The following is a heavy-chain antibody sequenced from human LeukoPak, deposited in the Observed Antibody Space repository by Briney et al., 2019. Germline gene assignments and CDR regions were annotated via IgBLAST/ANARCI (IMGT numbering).Heavy chain of an antibody. J-gene: IGHJ4*02. V-gene: IGHV3-7*01. CDR3: ARDKPRGSYYGSIFDS. D-gene: IGHD1-26*01. CDR2: ISDYGGEI. Sequence: GGSLRLSCEASGFTFSSYWMSWLRQAPGKGLEWVANISDYGGEIYYVDSVKGRFTISRDNAKSSLFLQMNSLRAEDAAVYYCARDKPRGSYYGSIFDSWGQGTLVTVSS. CDR1: GFTFSSYW.